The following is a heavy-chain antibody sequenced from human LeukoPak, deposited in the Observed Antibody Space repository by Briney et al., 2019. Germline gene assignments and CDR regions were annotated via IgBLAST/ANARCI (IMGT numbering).Heavy chain of an antibody. D-gene: IGHD3-16*02. V-gene: IGHV1-18*01. CDR3: ARAVYVWGSYRGYFDY. J-gene: IGHJ4*02. CDR2: ISAYNGNT. CDR1: GYTFTSYG. Sequence: ASVKVSCKASGYTFTSYGISWVRQAPGQGLKWMGWISAYNGNTNYAQKLQGRVTMTTDTSTSTAYMELRSLRSDDTAVYYCARAVYVWGSYRGYFDYWGQGTLVTVSS.